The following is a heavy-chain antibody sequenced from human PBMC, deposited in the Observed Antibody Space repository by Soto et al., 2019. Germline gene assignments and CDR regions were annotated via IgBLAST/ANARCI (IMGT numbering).Heavy chain of an antibody. D-gene: IGHD2-15*01. CDR3: ARDKGVVVVASSILEGNYYDGMDV. CDR1: GYTFTRYG. Sequence: QVQLVQSGTEVKKPGASVKVSCKASGYTFTRYGITWVRQAPGQGLEWIGWISAYNGNTNSAQDLQGRVTMTTDTSTRTAYMELRSLRSDDTAVYYCARDKGVVVVASSILEGNYYDGMDVWGQGTTVTVSS. V-gene: IGHV1-18*01. CDR2: ISAYNGNT. J-gene: IGHJ6*02.